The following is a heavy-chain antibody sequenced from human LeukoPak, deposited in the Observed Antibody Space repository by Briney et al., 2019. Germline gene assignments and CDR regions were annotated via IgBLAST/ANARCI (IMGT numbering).Heavy chain of an antibody. CDR3: ARAAIAAARIYYYMDV. Sequence: GGSLRLPCAASGFTFSSYEMNWVRQAPGKGLEWVSYISSSGSTIYYADSVKGRFTISRDNAKNSLYLQMNSLRAEDTAVYYCARAAIAAARIYYYMDVWGKGTTVTVSS. CDR1: GFTFSSYE. CDR2: ISSSGSTI. J-gene: IGHJ6*03. V-gene: IGHV3-48*03. D-gene: IGHD6-13*01.